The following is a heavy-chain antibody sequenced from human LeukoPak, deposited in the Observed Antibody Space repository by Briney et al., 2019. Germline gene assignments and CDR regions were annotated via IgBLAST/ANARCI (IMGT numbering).Heavy chain of an antibody. CDR3: ARGFRRGPWYSYGLYFDY. Sequence: SETLSLTCAVYGGSFSGYYWGWIRQPPGKGLEWIGEINHSGSTNYNPSLKSRVTISVDTSKNQFSLKLSSVTAADTAVYYCARGFRRGPWYSYGLYFDYWGQGTLVTVSS. D-gene: IGHD5-18*01. V-gene: IGHV4-34*01. CDR1: GGSFSGYY. CDR2: INHSGST. J-gene: IGHJ4*02.